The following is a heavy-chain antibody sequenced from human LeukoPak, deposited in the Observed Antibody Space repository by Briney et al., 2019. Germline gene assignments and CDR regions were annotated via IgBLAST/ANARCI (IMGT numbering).Heavy chain of an antibody. CDR1: GYTFTSYD. CDR3: ARAAVNLHPNHYYYMDV. J-gene: IGHJ6*03. Sequence: ASVKVSCKASGYTFTSYDINWVRQATGQGLEWMGWMNPYNGNTGYAQKFEGRVIMTRDTSISTAYLELSSLTSEDTAVYYCARAAVNLHPNHYYYMDVWGKGTRVTVSS. V-gene: IGHV1-8*01. CDR2: MNPYNGNT.